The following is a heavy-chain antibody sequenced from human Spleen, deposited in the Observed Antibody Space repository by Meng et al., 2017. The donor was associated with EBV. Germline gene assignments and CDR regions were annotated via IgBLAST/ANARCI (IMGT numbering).Heavy chain of an antibody. CDR3: ARAYSGSYSEDY. J-gene: IGHJ4*02. CDR1: GFSFRSYA. Sequence: VALVGAGGGLVQPGGSLGLSCAASGFSFRSYAMSWVRQAPGKGLEWVSTISPTGGSTFYADSVKGRFTISRDNSKDWADLHMNSLRADDTAIYYCARAYSGSYSEDYWGQGTLVTVSS. V-gene: IGHV3-23*04. CDR2: ISPTGGST. D-gene: IGHD1-26*01.